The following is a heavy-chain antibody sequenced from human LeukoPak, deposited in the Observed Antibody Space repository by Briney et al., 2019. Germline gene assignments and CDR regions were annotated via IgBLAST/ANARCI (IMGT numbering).Heavy chain of an antibody. CDR3: ARMRRYYYDSSGYYGPRSFDY. D-gene: IGHD3-22*01. V-gene: IGHV4-39*01. Sequence: PSETLSLTCTVSGGSISSSSYYWGWIRQPPGKGLEWIGSIYYSGSTYYDPSLKSRVTISVDTSKNQFSLKLSSVTAADTAVYYCARMRRYYYDSSGYYGPRSFDYWGQGTLVTVSS. CDR2: IYYSGST. J-gene: IGHJ4*02. CDR1: GGSISSSSYY.